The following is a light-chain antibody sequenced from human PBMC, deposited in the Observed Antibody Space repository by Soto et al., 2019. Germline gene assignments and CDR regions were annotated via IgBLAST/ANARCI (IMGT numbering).Light chain of an antibody. CDR1: QSLLHSKGYNY. CDR3: MQALQKPCT. V-gene: IGKV2-28*01. J-gene: IGKJ1*01. CDR2: LGS. Sequence: DIVMTQSPISLPVTPGEPASISCRSSQSLLHSKGYNYLDWYLQKPGQSPQLLIYLGSNRASGVPDRFSGSGSGTDFTLKISRVEAEDVGVYYCMQALQKPCTFGQGTKVDIK.